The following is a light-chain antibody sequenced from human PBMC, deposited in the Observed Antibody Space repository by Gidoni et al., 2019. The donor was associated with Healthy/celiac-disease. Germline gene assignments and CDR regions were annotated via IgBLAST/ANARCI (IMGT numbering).Light chain of an antibody. V-gene: IGLV3-9*01. Sequence: SYYLTQPLSVSVALGQTARITCGGNNIGRKNVHWYQQKPGQAPVLVIYSDSNRPSGIPERFSGSNSGKTATLTISRAQAGDEADYYCQVWDSSIVVFGGGTKLTVL. CDR3: QVWDSSIVV. J-gene: IGLJ2*01. CDR2: SDS. CDR1: NIGRKN.